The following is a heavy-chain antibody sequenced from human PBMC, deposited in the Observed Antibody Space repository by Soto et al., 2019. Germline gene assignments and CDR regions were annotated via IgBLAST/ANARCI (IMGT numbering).Heavy chain of an antibody. CDR3: ARGGRGVLLGMDV. D-gene: IGHD1-26*01. CDR1: GFTFSSYA. Sequence: GGSLRLSCAASGFTFSSYAMHWVRQAPGKGLEWVAVISYDGSNKYYADSVKGRFTISRDNSKNTLYLQMNSLRAEDTAVYYCARGGRGVLLGMDVWGQGTTVTVSS. J-gene: IGHJ6*02. V-gene: IGHV3-30-3*01. CDR2: ISYDGSNK.